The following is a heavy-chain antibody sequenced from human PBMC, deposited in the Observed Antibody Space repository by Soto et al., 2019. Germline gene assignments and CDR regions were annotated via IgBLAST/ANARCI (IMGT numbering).Heavy chain of an antibody. J-gene: IGHJ4*02. CDR3: AKEGGSYSFDY. CDR1: GFTFSSYG. V-gene: IGHV3-30*18. D-gene: IGHD1-26*01. CDR2: ISYDGSNK. Sequence: QVQLVESGGGVVQPGRSLRLSCAASGFTFSSYGMHWIRQAPGKGLEWVAVISYDGSNKYYADSVKGRFTISRDNSKNTLYLQMNSLRAEDTAVYYCAKEGGSYSFDYWGQGTLVTVSS.